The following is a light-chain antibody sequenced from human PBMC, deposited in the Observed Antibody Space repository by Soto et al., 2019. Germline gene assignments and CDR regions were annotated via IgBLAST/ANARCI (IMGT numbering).Light chain of an antibody. CDR2: AAS. CDR1: QTISSW. Sequence: DIQMTQSPSTLCASVRDRVTITCRASQTISSWLAWFQKRPGKAPNLLIYAASSLQSGVPSRFSGSGSGTDFTLTISSLQPEDFETYYCQQRFSTLWTFGQGTKVDIK. CDR3: QQRFSTLWT. J-gene: IGKJ1*01. V-gene: IGKV1-39*01.